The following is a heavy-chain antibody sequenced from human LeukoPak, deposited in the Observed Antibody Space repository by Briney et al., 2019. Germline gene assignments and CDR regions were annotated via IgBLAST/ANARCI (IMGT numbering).Heavy chain of an antibody. CDR3: TRGAGWLIDY. V-gene: IGHV4-59*01. D-gene: IGHD3-16*01. J-gene: IGHJ4*02. CDR1: DDSISDYY. CDR2: FHNSGTS. Sequence: SETLSLTCTVSDDSISDYYRGWIRQPPGKGLEWIGYFHNSGTSTYNPSLKSRVSISADTSKNQFSLKLNSLTTADTAVYYCTRGAGWLIDYWGQGILVTASS.